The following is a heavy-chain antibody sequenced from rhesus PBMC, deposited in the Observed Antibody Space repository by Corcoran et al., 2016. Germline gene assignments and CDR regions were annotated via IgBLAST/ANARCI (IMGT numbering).Heavy chain of an antibody. Sequence: QVQLQESGPGQVKPSETLSLTCAVSGGSISRNYWSWIRQSPGKGLEWIGYIHGGCGSISYNPSLKSRVTISTDTSKNQFSLKLSSVTAADTAVYYCARSPQYRGSWNDWYFDLWGPGTPITISS. D-gene: IGHD6-25*01. CDR1: GGSISRNY. J-gene: IGHJ2*01. CDR3: ARSPQYRGSWNDWYFDL. CDR2: IHGGCGSI. V-gene: IGHV4-147*01.